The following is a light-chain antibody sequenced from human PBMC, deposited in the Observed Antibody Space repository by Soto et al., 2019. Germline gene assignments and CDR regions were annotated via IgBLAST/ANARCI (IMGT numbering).Light chain of an antibody. Sequence: QSVLTQPPSVSGAPGQRGTISCTGSSSNIGAGYDVHWYQQLPGTAPKLLIYGNNNRPSGVPDRFSGSKSGTSASLAITGLQAEDEADYYCQFYDTSLSASVFGTGTKVTVL. V-gene: IGLV1-40*01. J-gene: IGLJ1*01. CDR1: SSNIGAGYD. CDR2: GNN. CDR3: QFYDTSLSASV.